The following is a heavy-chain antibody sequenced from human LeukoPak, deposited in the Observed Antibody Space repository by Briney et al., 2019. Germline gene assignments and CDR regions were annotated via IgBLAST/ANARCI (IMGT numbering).Heavy chain of an antibody. CDR2: IYHSGST. J-gene: IGHJ4*02. D-gene: IGHD3-22*01. CDR1: GGSISSSNW. CDR3: AREAGYYDSSGYYPIFDY. Sequence: SETLSLTCAVSGGSISSSNWWSWVRQPPGKGLEWIGEIYHSGSTNYNPSLKSRVTISVDKSKNQFSLKLSSVTAADTAVYYCAREAGYYDSSGYYPIFDYWGQGTLVTVSS. V-gene: IGHV4-4*02.